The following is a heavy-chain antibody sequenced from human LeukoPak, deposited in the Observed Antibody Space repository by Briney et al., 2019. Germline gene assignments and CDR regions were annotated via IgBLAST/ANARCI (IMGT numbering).Heavy chain of an antibody. CDR3: AKSTIVGATVDAFDI. V-gene: IGHV3-30*02. J-gene: IGHJ3*02. D-gene: IGHD1-26*01. Sequence: GGSLRLSFAAPGSTLSTYVMPWVRRGPGKGRKWVTFIRYDGSNKYYADSVKGRFTISRDNSKNTLYLQMNSLRSEDTAVYYCAKSTIVGATVDAFDIWGQGTMVTVSS. CDR1: GSTLSTYV. CDR2: IRYDGSNK.